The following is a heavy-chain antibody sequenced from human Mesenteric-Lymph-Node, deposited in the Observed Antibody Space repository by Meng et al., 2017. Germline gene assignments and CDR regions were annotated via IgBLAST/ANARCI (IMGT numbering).Heavy chain of an antibody. CDR3: AKGYSYGLTHFDY. V-gene: IGHV3-7*01. J-gene: IGHJ4*02. Sequence: YVGSVKGRFTISRDNAKNSLYLQLNSLRAEDTAVYYCAKGYSYGLTHFDYWGQGTPVTVSS. D-gene: IGHD5-18*01.